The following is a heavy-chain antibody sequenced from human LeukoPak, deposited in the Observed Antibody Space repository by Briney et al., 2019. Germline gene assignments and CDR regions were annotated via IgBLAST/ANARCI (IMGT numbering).Heavy chain of an antibody. CDR2: ISSSGSTI. Sequence: GGSLRLSCAASGFTFSDYYMSWIRQAPGKGLEWVSYISSSGSTIYYADSVKGRFTISRDNAKNSLYLQMNSLRAEDTAVYYYARDVATTPNFDYWGQGTLVTVSS. CDR3: ARDVATTPNFDY. CDR1: GFTFSDYY. D-gene: IGHD5-24*01. V-gene: IGHV3-11*04. J-gene: IGHJ4*02.